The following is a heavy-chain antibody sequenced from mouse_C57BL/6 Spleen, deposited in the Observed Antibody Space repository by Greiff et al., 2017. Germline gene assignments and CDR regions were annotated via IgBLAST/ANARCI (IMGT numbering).Heavy chain of an antibody. J-gene: IGHJ3*01. Sequence: EVKLQESGPGLVKPSQSLSLTCSVTGYSITSGYYWNWIRQFPGNKLEWMGYISYDGSNNYNPSLKNRISITRDTSKNQFFLKLNSVTTEDTATYYCARGGNYVAYWGQGTLVTVSA. CDR1: GYSITSGYY. V-gene: IGHV3-6*01. D-gene: IGHD2-1*01. CDR3: ARGGNYVAY. CDR2: ISYDGSN.